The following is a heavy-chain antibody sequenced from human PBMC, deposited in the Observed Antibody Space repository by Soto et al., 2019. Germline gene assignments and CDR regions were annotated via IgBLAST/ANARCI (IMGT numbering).Heavy chain of an antibody. CDR3: ARPGRGYSSSWFDP. CDR2: ISSSSSTI. J-gene: IGHJ5*02. D-gene: IGHD6-13*01. CDR1: GFTFSSYS. Sequence: VQLVESGGGLVQPGGSLRLSCAASGFTFSSYSMNWVRQAPGKGLEWVSYISSSSSTIYYADSVKGRFTISRDNAKNSLYLQMNSLRAEDTAVYYCARPGRGYSSSWFDPWGQGTLVTVSS. V-gene: IGHV3-48*01.